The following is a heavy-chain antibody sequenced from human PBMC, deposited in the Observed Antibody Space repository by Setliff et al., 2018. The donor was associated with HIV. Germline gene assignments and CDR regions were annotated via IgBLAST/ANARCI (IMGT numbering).Heavy chain of an antibody. Sequence: EASVKVSCKTSGYSFNSYYMDWVRQAPGQGLEWMGMINPSGAITNYAQQFQGRVTMTRDTSTSTVYMELSSLRSEDTAVYYCAREPPRRRGTVTEDYWGQGTLVTVSS. CDR2: INPSGAIT. CDR3: AREPPRRRGTVTEDY. J-gene: IGHJ4*02. CDR1: GYSFNSYY. D-gene: IGHD4-17*01. V-gene: IGHV1-46*02.